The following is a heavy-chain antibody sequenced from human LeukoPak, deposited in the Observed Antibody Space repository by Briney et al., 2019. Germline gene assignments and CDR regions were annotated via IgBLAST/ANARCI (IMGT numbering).Heavy chain of an antibody. CDR3: ASPYYYDSYFDY. CDR2: IRYDGSNK. J-gene: IGHJ4*02. V-gene: IGHV3-30*02. CDR1: GFTFSSYG. Sequence: PGGSLRLSCAASGFTFSSYGMHWVRQAPGKWLEWVAFIRYDGSNKYYADSVKGRFTISRDNSKNTLYLQMNSLRAEDTAVYYCASPYYYDSYFDYWGQGTLVTVSS. D-gene: IGHD3-22*01.